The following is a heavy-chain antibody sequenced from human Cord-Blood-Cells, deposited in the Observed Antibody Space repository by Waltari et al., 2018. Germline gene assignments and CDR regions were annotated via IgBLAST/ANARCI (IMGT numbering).Heavy chain of an antibody. CDR3: ARGLGGYYFDY. V-gene: IGHV4-34*01. D-gene: IGHD3-22*01. J-gene: IGHJ4*02. CDR2: INHSGST. Sequence: QVQLQQWGAGLLKPSETLSLTCAVYGGSFSGYYLSWIRQPPGKGLEWIGEINHSGSTNYNPSLKSRVTISVDTSKNQFSLKLSSVTAADTAVYYCARGLGGYYFDYWGQGTLVTVSS. CDR1: GGSFSGYY.